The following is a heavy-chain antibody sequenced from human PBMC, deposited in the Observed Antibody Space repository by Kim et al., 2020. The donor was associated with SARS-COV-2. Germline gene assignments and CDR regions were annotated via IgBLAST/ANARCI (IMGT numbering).Heavy chain of an antibody. Sequence: SETLSLTCTVSGGSISSGGYYWSWIRQHPGKGLEWIGYIYYSGSTYYNPSLKSRVTISVDTSKNQFSLKLSSVTAADTAVYYCARANRDVVVITQFDYWGQGTLGTVSS. D-gene: IGHD3-22*01. CDR3: ARANRDVVVITQFDY. CDR1: GGSISSGGYY. CDR2: IYYSGST. V-gene: IGHV4-31*03. J-gene: IGHJ4*02.